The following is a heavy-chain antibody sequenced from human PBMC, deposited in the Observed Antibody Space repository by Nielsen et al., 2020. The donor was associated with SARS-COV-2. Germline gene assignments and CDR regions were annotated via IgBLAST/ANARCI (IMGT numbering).Heavy chain of an antibody. D-gene: IGHD3-10*01. Sequence: GGSLRLSCAASGFTFSSYGMHWVRQAPGKGLEWVAIIYYDGSKKYYADSVNGRFTISRDNSKNTLYLQMNSLRGEDTAVYYCARESGVGGLLGVSFDYWGQGTLVTVSS. J-gene: IGHJ4*02. CDR3: ARESGVGGLLGVSFDY. CDR1: GFTFSSYG. CDR2: IYYDGSKK. V-gene: IGHV3-33*01.